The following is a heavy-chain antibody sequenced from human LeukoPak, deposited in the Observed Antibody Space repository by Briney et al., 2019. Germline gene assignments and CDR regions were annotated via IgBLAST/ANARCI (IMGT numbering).Heavy chain of an antibody. D-gene: IGHD1-26*01. CDR2: MNPNSGNT. Sequence: ASVKVSCKASGYTFTDYDINWVRQATGQGLEWMGWMNPNSGNTGYAQKFQGRVTMTRNTSISTAYMELSSLRSEDTAVYYCATRRYYAHYDAFDIWGQGTMVTVSS. V-gene: IGHV1-8*01. CDR3: ATRRYYAHYDAFDI. J-gene: IGHJ3*02. CDR1: GYTFTDYD.